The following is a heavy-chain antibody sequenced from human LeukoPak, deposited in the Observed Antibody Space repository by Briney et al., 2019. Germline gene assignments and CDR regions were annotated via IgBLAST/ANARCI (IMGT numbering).Heavy chain of an antibody. V-gene: IGHV4-39*07. CDR1: GGSISSSPYY. D-gene: IGHD6-13*01. CDR2: IYYSGTT. Sequence: SETLSLTCTVSGGSISSSPYYWGWIRQPPGKGLEWIGSIYYSGTTHYNPSLESRVTISVDTSKNQFSLKLASVTAADTAVYYCARVLRISWYLPNWFDPWGQGTLVTVSS. J-gene: IGHJ5*02. CDR3: ARVLRISWYLPNWFDP.